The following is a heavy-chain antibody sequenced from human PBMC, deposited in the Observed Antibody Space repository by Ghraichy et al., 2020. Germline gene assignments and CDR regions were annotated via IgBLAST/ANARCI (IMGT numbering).Heavy chain of an antibody. CDR1: GLKFSYYP. D-gene: IGHD3-16*01. CDR3: VKTRDSFGGIIADFYY. V-gene: IGHV3-23*01. J-gene: IGHJ4*02. CDR2: ASGGGYVK. Sequence: GGSLRLSCAASGLKFSYYPMTWVRQGPGKGLEWVASASGGGYVKDYADSVKGRFTISRDNTQNTLFLQMNSLRDEDTAIYYCVKTRDSFGGIIADFYYWGQGTLVTV.